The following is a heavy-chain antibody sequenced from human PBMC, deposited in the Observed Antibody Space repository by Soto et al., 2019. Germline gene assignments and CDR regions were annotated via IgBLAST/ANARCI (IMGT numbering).Heavy chain of an antibody. D-gene: IGHD4-17*01. J-gene: IGHJ6*02. Sequence: RRLSCAAYIFPFSIYGMHWVRPAPGKGLELVAVISYDGSNKYYADSVKGRFTISRDNSKNTLYLQMNSLRAEDTAVYYCAKVSTVTTGGGMDVWGQGTTVTVSS. CDR1: IFPFSIYG. CDR2: ISYDGSNK. V-gene: IGHV3-30*18. CDR3: AKVSTVTTGGGMDV.